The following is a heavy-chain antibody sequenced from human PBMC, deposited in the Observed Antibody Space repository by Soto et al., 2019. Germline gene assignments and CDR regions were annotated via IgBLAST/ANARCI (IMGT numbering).Heavy chain of an antibody. V-gene: IGHV1-58*01. J-gene: IGHJ4*02. CDR2: IIVGNGKT. CDR1: GFSFTNSA. D-gene: IGHD2-21*02. CDR3: APEVYLGGDCCHFDS. Sequence: QMQLVQSGPEVKKPGTSVRVSCKTSGFSFTNSAVQWVRQARGQGLEWVGWIIVGNGKTKYAQKIQERVTITRDMSTNTAYMELSSLRSEDTAVYYCAPEVYLGGDCCHFDSWGQGTLVTVSS.